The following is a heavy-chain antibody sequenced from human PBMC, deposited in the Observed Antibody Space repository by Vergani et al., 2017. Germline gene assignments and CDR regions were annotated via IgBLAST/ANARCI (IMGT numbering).Heavy chain of an antibody. D-gene: IGHD4-11*01. CDR1: GGSISSSSYY. Sequence: QLQLQESGPGLVKPSETLSLTCTVSGGSISSSSYYWGWIRQPPGKGLEWIGSIYYSGSTDYNPSLKSRVTISVATAKNQFSLKLSSVTAADTAVYYCARHDYSNYWFDPWGQGTLVTVSS. CDR3: ARHDYSNYWFDP. CDR2: IYYSGST. J-gene: IGHJ5*02. V-gene: IGHV4-39*01.